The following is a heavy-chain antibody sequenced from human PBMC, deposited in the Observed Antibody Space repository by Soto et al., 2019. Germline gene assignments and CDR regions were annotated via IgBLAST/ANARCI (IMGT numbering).Heavy chain of an antibody. J-gene: IGHJ4*02. CDR2: VYPGDSDT. Sequence: GESLKISCKGSGYTFTDYYIAWVRQMPGKGLEWMGFVYPGDSDTRYSPSFQGQVTISVDKSIRTAYLQWSSLTASDTAMYYCARRASGILRLVGFDYWGQGTLVTVSS. V-gene: IGHV5-51*01. CDR1: GYTFTDYY. CDR3: ARRASGILRLVGFDY. D-gene: IGHD3-9*01.